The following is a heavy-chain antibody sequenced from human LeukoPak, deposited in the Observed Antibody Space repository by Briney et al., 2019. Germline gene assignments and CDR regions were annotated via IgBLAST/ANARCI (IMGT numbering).Heavy chain of an antibody. Sequence: ASVKVSCKASGYTFTDFGVSWVRQAPGQGLEWMGWISAYNGNTNYVQKFQGRVTMTTDISTSTAYMELRSLRSGDTAVYYCARDLVRPRYFDYWGQGTLVTVSS. CDR2: ISAYNGNT. V-gene: IGHV1-18*01. D-gene: IGHD6-6*01. CDR1: GYTFTDFG. J-gene: IGHJ4*02. CDR3: ARDLVRPRYFDY.